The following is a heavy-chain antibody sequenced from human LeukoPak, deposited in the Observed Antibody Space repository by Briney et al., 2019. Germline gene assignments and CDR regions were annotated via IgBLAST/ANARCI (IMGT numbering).Heavy chain of an antibody. J-gene: IGHJ4*02. D-gene: IGHD3-16*01. Sequence: SSETLSLTCTVSGGSISSYYWSWIRQPPGKGLEWIGYIYYSGSTNYNPSLKSRVTISVDTSKNQFSLKLSSVTAADTAVYYCARGVWVSTQYYFDYWGQGTLVTVSS. CDR3: ARGVWVSTQYYFDY. V-gene: IGHV4-59*01. CDR2: IYYSGST. CDR1: GGSISSYY.